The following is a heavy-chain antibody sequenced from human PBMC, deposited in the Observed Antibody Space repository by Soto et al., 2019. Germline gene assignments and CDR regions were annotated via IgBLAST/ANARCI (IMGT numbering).Heavy chain of an antibody. J-gene: IGHJ4*02. CDR1: GGTFSSYA. CDR3: ASVRSGYSSGSYYFDY. CDR2: IIPIFGTA. D-gene: IGHD6-19*01. Sequence: QVQLVQSGAEVKKPGSSVKVSCKASGGTFSSYAISWVRQAPGQGLEWMGGIIPIFGTANYAQKLQGRVTITADESTSTAYMELSSLRSEDTAVYYCASVRSGYSSGSYYFDYWGQGTLVTVSS. V-gene: IGHV1-69*01.